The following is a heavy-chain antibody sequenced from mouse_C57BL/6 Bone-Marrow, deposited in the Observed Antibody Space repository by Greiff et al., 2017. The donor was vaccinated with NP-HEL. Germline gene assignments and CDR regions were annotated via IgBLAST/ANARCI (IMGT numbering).Heavy chain of an antibody. J-gene: IGHJ2*01. CDR3: ARFHYYGSSYYFDY. CDR1: GYTFTSYW. CDR2: IDPSDSYT. Sequence: QVQLQQPGAELVMPGASVKLSCKASGYTFTSYWMHWVKQRPGQGLEWIGEIDPSDSYTNYNQKFKGKSTLTVDKSSSTAYMQLGSLTSEDSAVYYCARFHYYGSSYYFDYWGQGTTLTVSS. D-gene: IGHD1-1*01. V-gene: IGHV1-69*01.